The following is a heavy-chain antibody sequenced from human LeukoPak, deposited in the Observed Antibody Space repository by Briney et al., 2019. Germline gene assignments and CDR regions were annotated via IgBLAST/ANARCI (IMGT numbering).Heavy chain of an antibody. V-gene: IGHV1-18*01. CDR1: GYIFISYG. CDR2: ISAYNGNT. J-gene: IGHJ4*02. Sequence: ASVKVSCKASGYIFISYGISWVRQAPGQGLEWMRWISAYNGNTKYAQKLQGRVTMTTDTSTSTAYMELRSLRSDDTAVYYCARDVRGIVGMDYFDYWGQGTLVAVSS. D-gene: IGHD3-22*01. CDR3: ARDVRGIVGMDYFDY.